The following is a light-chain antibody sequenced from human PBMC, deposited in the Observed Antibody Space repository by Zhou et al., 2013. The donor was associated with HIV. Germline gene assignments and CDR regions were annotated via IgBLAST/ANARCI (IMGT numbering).Light chain of an antibody. CDR1: RDISVY. Sequence: IQLTQSPPSLSASVGDRVSVTCQASRDISVYLNWYHQKPGKAPKLLIFDTSKLEEGVPSRFRGSGSGTSFTFTITNLQPEDTGTYFCQQYADLPLTFGGGT. CDR3: QQYADLPLT. CDR2: DTS. V-gene: IGKV1-33*01. J-gene: IGKJ4*01.